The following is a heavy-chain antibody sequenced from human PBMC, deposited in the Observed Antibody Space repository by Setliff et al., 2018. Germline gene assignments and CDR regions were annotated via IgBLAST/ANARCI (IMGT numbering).Heavy chain of an antibody. CDR1: ANSFSGYY. CDR3: VRGPGPSVVVAMPFDR. CDR2: ISPYNEKT. V-gene: IGHV1-18*04. Sequence: ASVKVSCKASANSFSGYYFHWVRQAPGQGLEWMGWISPYNEKTNYAEKFQGRVTMTTDTSTTTVYMEVASLRSDDTAVYYCVRGPGPSVVVAMPFDRWGQGTLVTVSS. D-gene: IGHD5-12*01. J-gene: IGHJ4*02.